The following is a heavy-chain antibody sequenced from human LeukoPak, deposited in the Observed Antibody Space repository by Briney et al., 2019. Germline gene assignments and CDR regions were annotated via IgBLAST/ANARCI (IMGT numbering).Heavy chain of an antibody. CDR3: ARRYSSSWYVGFFDP. J-gene: IGHJ5*02. CDR2: IYYSGST. Sequence: SETLSLTCTVSGASIRNYYWSWIRQSPGRGLEWIGYIYYSGSTNYNPSLESRVAMSVDTSKNQFSLRLSSVTAADTAIYYCARRYSSSWYVGFFDPWGQGTLVTVSS. V-gene: IGHV4-59*08. D-gene: IGHD6-13*01. CDR1: GASIRNYY.